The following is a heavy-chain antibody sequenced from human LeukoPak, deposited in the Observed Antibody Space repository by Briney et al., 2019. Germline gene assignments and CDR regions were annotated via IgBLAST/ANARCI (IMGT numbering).Heavy chain of an antibody. J-gene: IGHJ4*02. CDR1: GGSISSYY. V-gene: IGHV4-59*01. Sequence: PSETLSLTCTVSGGSISSYYWSWIRQPPGKGLERIGYIYYSGSTNYNPSLKSRVTISVDTSKNQFSLKLSSVTAADTAVYYCTRNYDSSGYTTFGYWGRGTLVTVSS. CDR2: IYYSGST. CDR3: TRNYDSSGYTTFGY. D-gene: IGHD3-22*01.